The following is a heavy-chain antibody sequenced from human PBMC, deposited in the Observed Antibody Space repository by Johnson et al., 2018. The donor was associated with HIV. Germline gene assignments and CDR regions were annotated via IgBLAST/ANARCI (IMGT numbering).Heavy chain of an antibody. CDR2: IESKTDGGAA. J-gene: IGHJ3*02. CDR3: TTAIFGVSVHALDI. CDR1: GFTFSHAW. V-gene: IGHV3-15*04. D-gene: IGHD3-3*01. Sequence: MQLVESGGGLVKPGGSLRLSCAASGFTFSHAWMSWVRQAPGKGLEWVGHIESKTDGGAADYAAPLEGRFTISRDDSTSTVYLQMNSLKTEATAGYYCTTAIFGVSVHALDIWGQGTMVTVSS.